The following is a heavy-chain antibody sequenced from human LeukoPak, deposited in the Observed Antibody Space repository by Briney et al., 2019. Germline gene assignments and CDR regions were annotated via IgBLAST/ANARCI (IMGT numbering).Heavy chain of an antibody. CDR3: ARGYCSGGSCRRMDY. CDR2: INWNGGSI. CDR1: GFTFEDYG. J-gene: IGHJ4*02. V-gene: IGHV3-20*04. Sequence: GGSLRLSXAASGFTFEDYGMSWVRQAPGKGLEWVSGINWNGGSIDYAGSVKGRLTISRDDAKNSLYLQMSSLRAEDTALYYCARGYCSGGSCRRMDYWGQGTLVTASS. D-gene: IGHD2-15*01.